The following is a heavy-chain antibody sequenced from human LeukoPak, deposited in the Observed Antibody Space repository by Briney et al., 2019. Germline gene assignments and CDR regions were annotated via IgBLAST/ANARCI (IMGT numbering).Heavy chain of an antibody. CDR2: IYYSGST. D-gene: IGHD2-8*01. J-gene: IGHJ6*02. CDR1: GGSISSYY. V-gene: IGHV4-59*01. Sequence: SETLSLTCTASGGSISSYYWSWIRQPPGKGLEWIGYIYYSGSTNYNPSLKSRVTISVDTSKNQFSLKLSSVTAADTAVYYCARGARLSPFYGMDVWGQGTTVTVSS. CDR3: ARGARLSPFYGMDV.